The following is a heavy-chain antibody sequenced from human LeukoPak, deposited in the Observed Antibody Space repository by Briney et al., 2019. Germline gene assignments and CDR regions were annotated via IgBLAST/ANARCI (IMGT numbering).Heavy chain of an antibody. V-gene: IGHV3-21*01. CDR3: ARDGDLDY. Sequence: GGSLRLSCAASGFTFSSYSMNWVRQAPGKGLEWVSSIGSSSSYIYYADSVKGRFTISRDNAKNSLYLQMNSLRAEDTAVYYCARDGDLDYWGQGTLVTVSS. CDR2: IGSSSSYI. CDR1: GFTFSSYS. J-gene: IGHJ4*02. D-gene: IGHD3-10*01.